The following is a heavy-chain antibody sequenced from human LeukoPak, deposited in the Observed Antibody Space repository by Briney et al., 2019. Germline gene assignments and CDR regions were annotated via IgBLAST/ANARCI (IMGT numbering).Heavy chain of an antibody. V-gene: IGHV3-7*01. CDR1: GFAFSSYW. CDR3: ARDRAYSSSSGDY. Sequence: GGSLRLSCAASGFAFSSYWMSWFRQAPGKGLEWVANIKQDGSEKFYADSVKGRFTVSRDNAKNSLYLQMNSLRAEDTAVYYCARDRAYSSSSGDYWGQGTLVTVSS. D-gene: IGHD6-6*01. CDR2: IKQDGSEK. J-gene: IGHJ4*02.